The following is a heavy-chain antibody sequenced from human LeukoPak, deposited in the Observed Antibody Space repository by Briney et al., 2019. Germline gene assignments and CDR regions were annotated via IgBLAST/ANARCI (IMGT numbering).Heavy chain of an antibody. J-gene: IGHJ3*02. Sequence: SETLSLTCTVSGGSISSSSYYWGWIRQPPGKGLEWIGSIYHSGSTYYNPSLKSRVTISVDTSKNQFSLKLSSVTAADTAVYYCEVYAIHDAFDIWGQGTMVTVSS. CDR1: GGSISSSSYY. CDR3: EVYAIHDAFDI. D-gene: IGHD2-8*01. CDR2: IYHSGST. V-gene: IGHV4-39*07.